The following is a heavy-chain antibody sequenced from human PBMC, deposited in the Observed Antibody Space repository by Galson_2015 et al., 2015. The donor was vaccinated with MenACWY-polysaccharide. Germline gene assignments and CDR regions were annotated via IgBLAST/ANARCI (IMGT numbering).Heavy chain of an antibody. CDR2: IFHSGTT. V-gene: IGHV4-38-2*01. CDR1: DYSIRSGYF. Sequence: ETLSLTCAVSDYSIRSGYFWGWIRQPPGKGLEWIASIFHSGTTYYNPPLKSRVTISVDTPKNQFSLKLSSVTAADTAVYYCARVEKYSGSFYILYWGQGTLVTVSS. D-gene: IGHD1-26*01. CDR3: ARVEKYSGSFYILY. J-gene: IGHJ4*02.